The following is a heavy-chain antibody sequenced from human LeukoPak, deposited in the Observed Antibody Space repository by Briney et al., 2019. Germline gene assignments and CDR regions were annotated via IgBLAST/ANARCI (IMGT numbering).Heavy chain of an antibody. CDR1: GYTFTSCY. Sequence: ASVKVSCKASGYTFTSCYIHWVRQAPGQGLEWMGWINPNSGGTNYAQKFQGRVTMTRDTSISTAYMELSSLRSDDTAVYYCARGYCSGDCFTLFDYWGQGALVTVSS. V-gene: IGHV1-2*02. D-gene: IGHD2-21*02. CDR2: INPNSGGT. CDR3: ARGYCSGDCFTLFDY. J-gene: IGHJ4*02.